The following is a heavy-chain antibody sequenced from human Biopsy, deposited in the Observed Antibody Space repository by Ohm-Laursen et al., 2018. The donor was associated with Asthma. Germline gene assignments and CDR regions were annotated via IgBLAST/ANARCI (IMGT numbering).Heavy chain of an antibody. CDR1: GGTFNTYV. D-gene: IGHD2-2*01. Sequence: SSVKASCKSLGGTFNTYVIGWVRQAPGQGLEWMGGINSVFGTTTYPQKFQDRVTITADDSTSTFYMELSSLRSEDTAVYYCARKAGSCISRTCYSLDFWGQGTLVTVSS. CDR3: ARKAGSCISRTCYSLDF. CDR2: INSVFGTT. V-gene: IGHV1-69*01. J-gene: IGHJ4*02.